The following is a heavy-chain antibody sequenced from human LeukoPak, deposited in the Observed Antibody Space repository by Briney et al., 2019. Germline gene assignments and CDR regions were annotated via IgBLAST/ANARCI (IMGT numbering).Heavy chain of an antibody. V-gene: IGHV4-59*01. CDR2: IYYSGSA. CDR3: ARGTKRGYSYGHESDAFDI. J-gene: IGHJ3*02. D-gene: IGHD5-18*01. CDR1: GGSISSYS. Sequence: PSETLSLTCTVSGGSISSYSWSWIRQPPGKELEYIGYIYYSGSANYNPSLKSRVTISVDTSKNQFSLKLRSVTAADTAVYYCARGTKRGYSYGHESDAFDIWGQGTMVTVSS.